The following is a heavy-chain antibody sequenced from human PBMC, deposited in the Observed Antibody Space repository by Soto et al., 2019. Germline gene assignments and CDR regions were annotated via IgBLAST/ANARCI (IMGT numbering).Heavy chain of an antibody. CDR1: GFTVSDSY. Sequence: GGSLRLSCAASGFTVSDSYMNWFRQAPGKGLQWVSVIYTGGSTYYADSVKGRFTISRDTSKNTLYLQMNSLRAEDTAVYYCATCEGYSNHNFDCWGQGTLVTVS. CDR3: ATCEGYSNHNFDC. J-gene: IGHJ4*02. V-gene: IGHV3-53*01. CDR2: IYTGGST. D-gene: IGHD5-18*01.